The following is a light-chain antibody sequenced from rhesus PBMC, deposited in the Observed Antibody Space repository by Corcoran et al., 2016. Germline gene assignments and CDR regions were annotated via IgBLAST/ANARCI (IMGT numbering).Light chain of an antibody. CDR2: AAS. CDR3: QQHNSYPYS. Sequence: DIQMTQSPSPLSASVGDRVTITCRASQGISSYLDWYQQKPGKAPKVLIYAASTLQSGVPSRFSGCGSGTDFTLPISSLQPEDFAPYYCQQHNSYPYSFGQGTKVEIK. CDR1: QGISSY. J-gene: IGKJ2*01. V-gene: IGKV1-25*01.